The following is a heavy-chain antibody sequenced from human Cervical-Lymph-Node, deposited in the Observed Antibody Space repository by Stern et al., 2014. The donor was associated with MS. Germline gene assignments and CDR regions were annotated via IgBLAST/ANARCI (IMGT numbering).Heavy chain of an antibody. CDR1: GFTFSNYW. CDR2: INPDGTIT. V-gene: IGHV3-74*01. J-gene: IGHJ4*02. Sequence: EVQLVESGGGLVQPGGSLRVSCAASGFTFSNYWMHWVRQVPGKGLVWVSHINPDGTITNYADSVKGRFIISRDDAKNTVYLQMNSLTAEDTAFYYCARGMSGAYHWGQGTLVTVSS. D-gene: IGHD6-25*01. CDR3: ARGMSGAYH.